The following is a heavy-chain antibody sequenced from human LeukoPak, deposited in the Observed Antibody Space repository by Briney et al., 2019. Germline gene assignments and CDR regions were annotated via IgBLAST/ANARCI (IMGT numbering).Heavy chain of an antibody. CDR2: IGTAGDT. D-gene: IGHD2-15*01. CDR3: ARGYCSGGSCYFFDY. V-gene: IGHV3-13*04. Sequence: GGSLRLSCAASGFTFSSYDMHWVRQATGKGLEWVSAIGTAGDTYYPGSVKGRFTISRENAKNSLYLRMNSLRAGDTAVYYCARGYCSGGSCYFFDYWGQGTLVTVSS. CDR1: GFTFSSYD. J-gene: IGHJ4*02.